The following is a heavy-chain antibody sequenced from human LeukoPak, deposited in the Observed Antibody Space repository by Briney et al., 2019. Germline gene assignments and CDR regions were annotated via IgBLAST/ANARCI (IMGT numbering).Heavy chain of an antibody. D-gene: IGHD3-10*01. J-gene: IGHJ4*02. V-gene: IGHV4-39*01. CDR1: GGSISSSSYY. Sequence: PSETLSLTCTVSGGSISSSSYYWGWIRQPPGKGLEWIGSIYYSGSTYYNPSLKSRVTISVDTSKNQFSLKLSSVTAADTAVYYYARIDSGYWGQGTLVTVSS. CDR3: ARIDSGY. CDR2: IYYSGST.